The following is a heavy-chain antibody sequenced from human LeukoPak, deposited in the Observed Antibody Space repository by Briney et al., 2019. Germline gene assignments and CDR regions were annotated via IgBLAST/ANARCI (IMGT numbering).Heavy chain of an antibody. CDR3: ARDDSRGFDT. J-gene: IGHJ4*02. Sequence: GGSLRLPCAPSGFTYSRYWMTWVRQTRGRALEWVASIKDDGRQIYYVDSEKGLFTVTRDNAKGFAYLQMESRRGEGTALYYCARDDSRGFDTWGQGTLVTVSS. V-gene: IGHV3-7*01. CDR2: IKDDGRQI. D-gene: IGHD4-11*01. CDR1: GFTYSRYW.